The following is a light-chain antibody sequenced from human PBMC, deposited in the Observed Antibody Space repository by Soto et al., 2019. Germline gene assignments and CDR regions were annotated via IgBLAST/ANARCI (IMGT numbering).Light chain of an antibody. V-gene: IGKV1-27*01. CDR2: AAS. Sequence: DIQMTQSPSSLAASVGDRATITCRASQGISNYLAWYQQKPGKVPKLLVYAASTLQSGVPSRFSGSRSGTDFTLTISSLQPEDVATYYCQKYNSVPRTFGQGTKVDIK. CDR1: QGISNY. CDR3: QKYNSVPRT. J-gene: IGKJ1*01.